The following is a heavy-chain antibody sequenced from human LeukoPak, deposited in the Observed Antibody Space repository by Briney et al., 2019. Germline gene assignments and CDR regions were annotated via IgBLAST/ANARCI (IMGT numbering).Heavy chain of an antibody. CDR1: GFTFSSYG. Sequence: PGRSLRLSCAASGFTFSSYGMHWVRQAPGKGLEWVAVIWYDGSNKYYADSVKGRFTISRDNSKNTLYLQMNSLRAEDTAAYYCARDKGPGWFDHWGQGTLVTVSS. V-gene: IGHV3-33*01. CDR2: IWYDGSNK. CDR3: ARDKGPGWFDH. J-gene: IGHJ5*02.